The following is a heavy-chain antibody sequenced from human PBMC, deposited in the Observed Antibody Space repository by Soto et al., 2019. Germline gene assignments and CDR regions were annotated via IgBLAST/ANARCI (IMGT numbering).Heavy chain of an antibody. Sequence: QVQLQESGPGLVKPSQTLSLTCTVSGGSISSGGYYWSWIRQHPGKGLEWIGYIYYSGSTYYNPSLNSRVTISVDTSKNQFSLKLSSVTAADTAVYYCARGEDHYYYGMDVWGQGTTVTVSS. CDR1: GGSISSGGYY. V-gene: IGHV4-31*03. CDR3: ARGEDHYYYGMDV. CDR2: IYYSGST. D-gene: IGHD3-10*01. J-gene: IGHJ6*02.